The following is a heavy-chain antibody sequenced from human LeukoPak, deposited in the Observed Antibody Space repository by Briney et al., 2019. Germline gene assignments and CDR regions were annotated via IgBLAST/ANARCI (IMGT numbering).Heavy chain of an antibody. CDR2: IYYSGAP. J-gene: IGHJ6*02. D-gene: IGHD3-3*01. V-gene: IGHV4-59*08. CDR3: ARSHTYYDFWSGYPTGYYYYGMDV. CDR1: GGSISSYY. Sequence: PSETLSLTCTVSGGSISSYYWSWIRQPPGKGLEWIGYIYYSGAPNTNPTLKSRVTISVDTSKNQFSLKLSSVTAADTAVYYCARSHTYYDFWSGYPTGYYYYGMDVWGQGTTVTVSS.